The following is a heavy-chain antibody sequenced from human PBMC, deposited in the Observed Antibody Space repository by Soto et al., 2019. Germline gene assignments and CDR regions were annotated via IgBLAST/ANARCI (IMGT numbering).Heavy chain of an antibody. CDR3: ARAEPGYYDSSGCVPFDY. CDR2: ISSSSSYI. Sequence: GGSLRLSCAASGFTFSSYSMNWVRQAPGKGLEWVSSISSSSSYIYYADSVKGRFTISRDNAKNSLYLQMNSLRAEDTAVYYCARAEPGYYDSSGCVPFDYWGQGTLVTVSS. V-gene: IGHV3-21*01. D-gene: IGHD3-22*01. J-gene: IGHJ4*02. CDR1: GFTFSSYS.